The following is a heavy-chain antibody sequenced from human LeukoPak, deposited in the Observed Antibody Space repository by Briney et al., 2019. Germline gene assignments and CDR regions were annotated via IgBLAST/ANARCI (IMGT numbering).Heavy chain of an antibody. CDR3: ARAYYDILTGYLNAFDY. CDR2: INHSGST. V-gene: IGHV4-34*01. CDR1: GGAFSGYY. J-gene: IGHJ4*02. D-gene: IGHD3-9*01. Sequence: SETLSLTCAVYGGAFSGYYWSWIRQPPGKGLEWIGEINHSGSTNYNPSLKSRVTISVDTSKNQFSLKLSSVTAADTAVYYCARAYYDILTGYLNAFDYWGQGTLVTVSS.